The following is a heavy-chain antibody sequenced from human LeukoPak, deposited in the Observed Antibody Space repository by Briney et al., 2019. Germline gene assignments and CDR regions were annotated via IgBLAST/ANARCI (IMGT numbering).Heavy chain of an antibody. CDR3: ARSSYSSSSSV. CDR2: ISNNGGYT. Sequence: GGSLRLSCAASGFTVSSNYMSWVRQAPGKGLEWVSAISNNGGYTYYADSVQGRFTISRDNAKNSRYLQINSLRAEDTAVYYCARSSYSSSSSVWGQGTMVTVSS. CDR1: GFTVSSNY. D-gene: IGHD6-6*01. V-gene: IGHV3-21*04. J-gene: IGHJ3*01.